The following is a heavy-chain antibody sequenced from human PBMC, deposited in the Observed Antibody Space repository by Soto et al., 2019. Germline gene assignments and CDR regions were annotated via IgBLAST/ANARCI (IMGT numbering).Heavy chain of an antibody. CDR2: IYWDDDK. J-gene: IGHJ4*02. Sequence: SGPTLVNPTQTLTLTCTFSGFSLSTSGVGVGWIRQPPGKALEWLALIYWDDDKRYSPSLKSRLTITKDTSKNQVVLTMTNMDPVNTATYYCAHSWTDITMFGVVITRGAFGYWGQGTLVTVSS. CDR3: AHSWTDITMFGVVITRGAFGY. V-gene: IGHV2-5*02. CDR1: GFSLSTSGVG. D-gene: IGHD3-3*01.